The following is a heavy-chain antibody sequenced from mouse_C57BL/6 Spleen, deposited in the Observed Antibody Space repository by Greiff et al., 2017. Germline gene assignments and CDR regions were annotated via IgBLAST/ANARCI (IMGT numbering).Heavy chain of an antibody. V-gene: IGHV1-76*01. CDR1: GYTFTDYY. J-gene: IGHJ3*01. CDR3: ARGGDDYTFAY. Sequence: QVQLQQSGAELVRPGASVKLSCKASGYTFTDYYINWVKQRPGQGLEWIARIYPGSGNTYYNEKFKGKATLTAEKSSSTAYMQLSSLTSEDSAVYFCARGGDDYTFAYWGQGTLVTVSA. D-gene: IGHD2-4*01. CDR2: IYPGSGNT.